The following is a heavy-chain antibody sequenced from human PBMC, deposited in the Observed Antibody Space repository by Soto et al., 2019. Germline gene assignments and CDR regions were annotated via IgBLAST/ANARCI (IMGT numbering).Heavy chain of an antibody. D-gene: IGHD2-2*01. CDR2: IWYDGSNK. V-gene: IGHV3-33*03. J-gene: IGHJ6*02. Sequence: VRQAPGKGLVWVAVIWYDGSNKYYADSVKGRFTISRDNARNSLFLQMNSLRAEDTAVYYCARAECSTPNCLTAYYSYGLDVWGQGTTVTVSS. CDR3: ARAECSTPNCLTAYYSYGLDV.